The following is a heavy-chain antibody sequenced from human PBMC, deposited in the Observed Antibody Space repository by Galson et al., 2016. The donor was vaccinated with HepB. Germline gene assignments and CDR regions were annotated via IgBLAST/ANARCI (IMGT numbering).Heavy chain of an antibody. CDR1: GFIVSSNY. J-gene: IGHJ4*02. Sequence: LRLSCAASGFIVSSNYMTWVRQAPGRGLEWVSIIYISGSTYYADSVKGRFTISRDNSKNTLYLQMNSLRAEDTAVYYCARQAYYDSSGYYYPLGYWGQGTLVTVFS. D-gene: IGHD3-22*01. CDR2: IYISGST. CDR3: ARQAYYDSSGYYYPLGY. V-gene: IGHV3-53*01.